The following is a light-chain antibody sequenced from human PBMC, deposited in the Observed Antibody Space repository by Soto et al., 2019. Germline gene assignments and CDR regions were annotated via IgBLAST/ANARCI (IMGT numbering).Light chain of an antibody. CDR1: YTIYTW. J-gene: IGKJ1*01. CDR3: QPYSTYPWT. Sequence: DIQLTQYPSTLSASVGDRFTITCMASYTIYTWLAWYQQKPGKPPQLLIYDADSLQSGVTPTFSGSGSGTEFTLTINRLQPDDFATYYCQPYSTYPWTVGPGTQVDIK. V-gene: IGKV1-5*01. CDR2: DAD.